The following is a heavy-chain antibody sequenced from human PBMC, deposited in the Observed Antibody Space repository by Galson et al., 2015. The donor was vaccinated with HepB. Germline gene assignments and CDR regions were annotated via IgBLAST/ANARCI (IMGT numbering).Heavy chain of an antibody. D-gene: IGHD3-10*01. J-gene: IGHJ4*01. V-gene: IGHV3-23*01. CDR1: GFTFSSNA. CDR3: AKAIRGLFITFGY. Sequence: SLRLSCAVSGFTFSSNAMSWVRQAPEKGLEWVSAITANGASTYYADSVKGRFTISRDNSRDTLYLQMNSLSAEDTAVYFCAKAIRGLFITFGYWGQGTLVTVSS. CDR2: ITANGAST.